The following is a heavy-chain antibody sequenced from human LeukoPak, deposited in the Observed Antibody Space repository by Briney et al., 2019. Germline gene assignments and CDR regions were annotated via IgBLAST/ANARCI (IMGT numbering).Heavy chain of an antibody. V-gene: IGHV3-23*01. CDR1: GLIFSNYA. J-gene: IGHJ4*01. CDR3: AKWGDYDILTGYYDSDY. Sequence: PGASLRLSCAASGLIFSNYAMSWVRQAPGKGLEWVSAIRGRDGGTYYADSVKGRFTVSRDDPKNTLYLQMNTLRVEDTAVYYCAKWGDYDILTGYYDSDYWGHGTLFTVSS. CDR2: IRGRDGGT. D-gene: IGHD3-9*01.